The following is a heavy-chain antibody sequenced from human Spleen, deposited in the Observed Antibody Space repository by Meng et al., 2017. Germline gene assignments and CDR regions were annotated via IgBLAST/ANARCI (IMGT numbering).Heavy chain of an antibody. CDR1: GFTLSSHW. CDR3: VRDFGGWSDF. J-gene: IGHJ5*01. Sequence: EVQLVESGGDLVQPGGSLGLSCAATGFTLSSHWIHWVRQVPGEGLQWVSRMNRDGSITNYAVSVRGRFTISRDNAKNTVYLQMSGLRAEDTAVYYCVRDFGGWSDFWGQGTLVTVSS. V-gene: IGHV3-74*01. D-gene: IGHD3-3*01. CDR2: MNRDGSIT.